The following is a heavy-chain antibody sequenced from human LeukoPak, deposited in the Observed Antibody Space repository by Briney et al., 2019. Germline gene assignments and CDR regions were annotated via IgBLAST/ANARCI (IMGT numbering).Heavy chain of an antibody. Sequence: GGPLRLSCAASGFTFSNYGMHWVRQAPGKGLEWVSAISGSGGSTYYADSVKGRFTISRDNSKNTLYLQMNSLRAEDTAVYYCAKVGTTVTPYLDYWGQGTLVIVSS. CDR1: GFTFSNYG. CDR3: AKVGTTVTPYLDY. CDR2: ISGSGGST. D-gene: IGHD4-17*01. V-gene: IGHV3-23*01. J-gene: IGHJ4*02.